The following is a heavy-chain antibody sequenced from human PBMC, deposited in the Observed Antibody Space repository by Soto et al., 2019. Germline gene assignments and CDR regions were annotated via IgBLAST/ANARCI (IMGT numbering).Heavy chain of an antibody. CDR1: GFSFSDYS. D-gene: IGHD3-16*01. Sequence: SGGSLRLSCAASGFSFSDYSMNWVRQAPGKGLEWISSISTSSSTIYYADSVKDRFTISRDNAKHSLFLQMNTLRAETTAVYYWVRKGGFGRARSWGNGGQETLVTVS. CDR3: VRKGGFGRARSWGN. J-gene: IGHJ4*02. CDR2: ISTSSSTI. V-gene: IGHV3-48*01.